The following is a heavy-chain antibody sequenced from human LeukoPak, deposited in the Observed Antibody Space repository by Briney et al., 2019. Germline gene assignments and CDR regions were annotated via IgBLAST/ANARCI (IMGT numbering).Heavy chain of an antibody. CDR2: IFHTGST. CDR3: ARVRVIDWGSSYFDY. J-gene: IGHJ4*02. Sequence: MSSETLSLTCAVSGGSISSGGYSWSWIRQPPGKGLEWIGYIFHTGSTNYNPSLKSRVTISVDKSKNQFSLRLISVTAADTAVYFCARVRVIDWGSSYFDYWGQGNLVTVSS. CDR1: GGSISSGGYS. V-gene: IGHV4-30-2*01. D-gene: IGHD3-9*01.